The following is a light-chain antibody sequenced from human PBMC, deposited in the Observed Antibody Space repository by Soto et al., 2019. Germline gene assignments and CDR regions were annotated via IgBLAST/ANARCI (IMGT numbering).Light chain of an antibody. CDR2: AAS. V-gene: IGKV3-15*01. Sequence: EIVMTQSPATLSVSPGEGVTLSCRASQSVSNNLAWYQQIPGQAPRLLISAASTRATGIPARFSGSGSGTDFTLTISSLQSEDFAVYYCQHYYGWPPYTFGQGTKVDIK. J-gene: IGKJ2*01. CDR3: QHYYGWPPYT. CDR1: QSVSNN.